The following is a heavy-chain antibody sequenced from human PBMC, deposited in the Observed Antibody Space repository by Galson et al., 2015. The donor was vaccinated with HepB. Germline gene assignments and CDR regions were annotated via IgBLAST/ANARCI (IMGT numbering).Heavy chain of an antibody. CDR2: IWYDGSNK. D-gene: IGHD3-9*01. Sequence: SLRLSCAASGFTFSSYGMHWVRQAPGKGLEWVAVIWYDGSNKYYADSVKGRFTISRDNSKNTLYLQMNSLRAEDTAVYYCARDARYSTKGGFDAFDIWGQGTMVTVSS. CDR1: GFTFSSYG. CDR3: ARDARYSTKGGFDAFDI. V-gene: IGHV3-33*01. J-gene: IGHJ3*02.